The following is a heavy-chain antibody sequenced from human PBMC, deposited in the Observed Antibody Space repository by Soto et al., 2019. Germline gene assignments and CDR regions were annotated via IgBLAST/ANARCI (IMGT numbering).Heavy chain of an antibody. D-gene: IGHD2-21*02. CDR3: ARDLWGYCGTDCYPLDV. Sequence: TSETLSLTCTVSGGSIRRYYWSWIRQPPGKGLEWIGYMYNTWSTVYNPSFKSRVTISVDTSKNQFSLKLNSVTAADTAVYYCARDLWGYCGTDCYPLDVWGQGTTVTVSS. CDR1: GGSIRRYY. CDR2: MYNTWST. J-gene: IGHJ6*02. V-gene: IGHV4-59*01.